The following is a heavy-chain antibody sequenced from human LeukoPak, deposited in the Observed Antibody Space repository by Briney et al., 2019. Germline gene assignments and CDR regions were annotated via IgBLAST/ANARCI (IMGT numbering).Heavy chain of an antibody. Sequence: ASVKVSCKASGYIFTSYYIQWVGQAPGQGLEWMGVINPSGGSTNYAQKFQGRVTMSRDTSTSTVYMELSTLRSEYTAVYYCTRNDASGLDYWGQGTLVTVSS. V-gene: IGHV1-46*03. D-gene: IGHD3-10*01. CDR2: INPSGGST. CDR3: TRNDASGLDY. CDR1: GYIFTSYY. J-gene: IGHJ4*02.